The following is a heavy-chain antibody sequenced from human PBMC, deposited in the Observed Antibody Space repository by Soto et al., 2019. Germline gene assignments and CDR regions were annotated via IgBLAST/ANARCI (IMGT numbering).Heavy chain of an antibody. J-gene: IGHJ4*02. V-gene: IGHV3-23*01. Sequence: PGGSLRLSCAASGFTFSSYAINWVLQAPGKGLEWVSVISGSGDSTYYADSVKGRFTVSRDNSKNTLYLQMNSLRVEDTAVYYCARRGPGTYFDYWGQGTLVTVSS. CDR1: GFTFSSYA. D-gene: IGHD6-13*01. CDR3: ARRGPGTYFDY. CDR2: ISGSGDST.